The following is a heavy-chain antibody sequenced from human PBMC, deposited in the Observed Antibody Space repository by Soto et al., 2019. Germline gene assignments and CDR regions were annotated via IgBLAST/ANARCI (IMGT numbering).Heavy chain of an antibody. CDR2: ISYDGSNK. J-gene: IGHJ4*02. D-gene: IGHD3-22*01. CDR3: AKGLYYYDSSGYRVLDY. V-gene: IGHV3-30*18. CDR1: GFTFSSYG. Sequence: GGSLRLSCAASGFTFSSYGMHWVRQAPGKGLEWVAVISYDGSNKYYADSVKGRFTISRDNSKNTLYLQMHGLRADDTAVYYCAKGLYYYDSSGYRVLDYWGQGALVTVSS.